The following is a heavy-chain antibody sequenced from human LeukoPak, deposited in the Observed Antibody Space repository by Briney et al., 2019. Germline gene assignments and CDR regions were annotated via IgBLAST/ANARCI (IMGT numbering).Heavy chain of an antibody. CDR3: ARSGTAMVRWFDY. J-gene: IGHJ4*02. V-gene: IGHV4-34*01. D-gene: IGHD5-18*01. Sequence: SETLSLTCAVYGGSFSGYYWSWIRQPPGKGLEWIGEINHSGSTNYNPSLKSRVTISVDTSKNQFSLKLGSVTAADTAVYYCARSGTAMVRWFDYWGQGTLVTVSS. CDR2: INHSGST. CDR1: GGSFSGYY.